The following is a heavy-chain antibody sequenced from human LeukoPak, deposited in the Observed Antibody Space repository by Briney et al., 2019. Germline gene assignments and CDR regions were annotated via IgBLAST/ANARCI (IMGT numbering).Heavy chain of an antibody. Sequence: SETLSLTCTVSGGSISSYYWSWIRQPPGKGLEWIGYIYYSGSTNYNPSLRSRVTISVDTSKNQVSLKVHYVTAADTAVYYCASVEIYYDSSKGHYAFDIWGQGTMVTVSS. V-gene: IGHV4-59*01. CDR2: IYYSGST. CDR3: ASVEIYYDSSKGHYAFDI. CDR1: GGSISSYY. J-gene: IGHJ3*02. D-gene: IGHD3-22*01.